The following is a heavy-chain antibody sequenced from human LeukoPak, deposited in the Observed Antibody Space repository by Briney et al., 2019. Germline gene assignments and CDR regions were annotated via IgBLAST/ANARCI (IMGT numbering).Heavy chain of an antibody. CDR1: GGSISGYY. J-gene: IGHJ2*01. CDR3: AREPGALYDL. Sequence: SETLSLTCTVSGGSISGYYWSWIRLPPGRGLEWIGYVHYTGTTIDNPSLQRRVTMSVDASKNTFSLKLTSVTPADTAFYYCAREPGALYDLWGRGTLVTVSS. D-gene: IGHD4/OR15-4a*01. CDR2: VHYTGTT. V-gene: IGHV4-59*01.